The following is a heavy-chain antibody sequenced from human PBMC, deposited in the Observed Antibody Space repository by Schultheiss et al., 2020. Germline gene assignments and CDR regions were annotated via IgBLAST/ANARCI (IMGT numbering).Heavy chain of an antibody. CDR2: IYHSGST. CDR3: ARAISDV. CDR1: GGSISSSSYY. V-gene: IGHV4-39*07. Sequence: SETLSLTCTVSGGSISSSSYYWGWIRQPPGKGLEWIGEIYHSGSTNYNPSLKSRVTISVDTSKNQFSLKLSSVTAADTAVYYCARAISDVWGQGTTVTVSS. D-gene: IGHD5-12*01. J-gene: IGHJ6*02.